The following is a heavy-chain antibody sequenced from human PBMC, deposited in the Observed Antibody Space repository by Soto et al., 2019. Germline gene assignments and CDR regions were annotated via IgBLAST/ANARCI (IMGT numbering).Heavy chain of an antibody. CDR3: ARRQNYGSGAYSDY. Sequence: QVHLEQSGAEVKKPGASVKVSCKASGYTFTRSLMHWVRQAPGHSPEWMGWINIGTGYTKISQRFQGRGSFAGDKSASTAYMELSSLRSEDTAVYYCARRQNYGSGAYSDYWGQGTLVTISS. J-gene: IGHJ4*02. V-gene: IGHV1-3*04. CDR2: INIGTGYT. CDR1: GYTFTRSL. D-gene: IGHD3-10*01.